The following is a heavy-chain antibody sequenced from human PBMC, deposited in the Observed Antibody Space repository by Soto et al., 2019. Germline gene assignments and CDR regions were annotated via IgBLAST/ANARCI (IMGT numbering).Heavy chain of an antibody. V-gene: IGHV4-30-4*01. CDR3: ARGRYCLTGRCFPNWFDS. Sequence: QVQLLESGPGLVKPSQTLSLTCSVSGDSISTVDYFWAWIRQPPGQALEYIGYIYKSATTYYNPSFESRVAISLYTSKSQFSLNVTSVTAADTAVYFCARGRYCLTGRCFPNWFDSWGQGTLVTVSS. CDR1: GDSISTVDYF. J-gene: IGHJ5*01. D-gene: IGHD2-15*01. CDR2: IYKSATT.